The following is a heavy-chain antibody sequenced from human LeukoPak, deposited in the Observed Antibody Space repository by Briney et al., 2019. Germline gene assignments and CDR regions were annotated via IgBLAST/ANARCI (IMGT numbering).Heavy chain of an antibody. CDR3: ARWGLLGYCSSTSCYAVDNWFDP. J-gene: IGHJ5*02. CDR2: IIPIFGTA. V-gene: IGHV1-69*06. D-gene: IGHD2-2*01. CDR1: GGTFSSYA. Sequence: SVKVSCKASGGTFSSYAISWVRQAPGQGLEWMGGIIPIFGTANYAQKFQGRVMITADKSTSTAYMELSSLRSEDTAVYYCARWGLLGYCSSTSCYAVDNWFDPWGQGTLVTVSS.